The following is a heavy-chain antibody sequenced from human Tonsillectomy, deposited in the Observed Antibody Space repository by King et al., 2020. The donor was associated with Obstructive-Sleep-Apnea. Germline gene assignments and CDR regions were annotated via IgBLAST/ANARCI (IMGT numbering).Heavy chain of an antibody. D-gene: IGHD4-17*01. CDR1: GYTFNGYQ. CDR3: ARLYGDYPMYYFDY. J-gene: IGHJ4*02. Sequence: VQLVESGAEVKKAGASVKVSCKASGYTFNGYQMHWVRQAPGQGLEGMGWINPNSGGTNYAQKFQGRVTMTRDTYISTAYMELSRLRSDDTAVYYCARLYGDYPMYYFDYWGQGTPVTVSS. V-gene: IGHV1-2*02. CDR2: INPNSGGT.